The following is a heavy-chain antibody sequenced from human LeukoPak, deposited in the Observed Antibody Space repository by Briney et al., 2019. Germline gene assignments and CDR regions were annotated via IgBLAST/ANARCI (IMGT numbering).Heavy chain of an antibody. J-gene: IGHJ4*02. CDR3: ARRVQYYFDY. CDR1: GFIFSNYD. V-gene: IGHV3-33*01. Sequence: QPGGSLRLSCAASGFIFSNYDMHWVRKAPGKGLEWVAVIWYDGSDKHYADSVQGRFTISRDNSKNSLYLQMNSLRAEDTALYYCARRVQYYFDYWGQGTLVTVSS. CDR2: IWYDGSDK.